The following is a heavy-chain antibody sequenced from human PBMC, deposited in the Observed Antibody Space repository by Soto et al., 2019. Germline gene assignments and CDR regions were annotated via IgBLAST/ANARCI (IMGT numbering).Heavy chain of an antibody. D-gene: IGHD2-8*01. Sequence: QAQLEQSGPEVKRPGASLKVSCKASAYTFTSYHISWVRQAPGQGLAWIGWINAFYDDTNYSQKFQDSVTMTAHRSTDTAYLDLRSLGSDDTAIYYCARNLYGRAFDIWGQGTMVTVSS. J-gene: IGHJ3*02. CDR2: INAFYDDT. CDR1: AYTFTSYH. V-gene: IGHV1-18*04. CDR3: ARNLYGRAFDI.